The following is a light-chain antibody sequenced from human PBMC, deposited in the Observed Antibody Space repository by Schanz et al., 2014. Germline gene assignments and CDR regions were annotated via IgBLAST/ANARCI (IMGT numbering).Light chain of an antibody. CDR2: GNT. V-gene: IGLV1-40*01. CDR3: CSYAGSYEV. J-gene: IGLJ3*02. Sequence: QSVLTQPPSVSGAPGQRVTISCTGSSSNIGAGYDVHWYQHLPGTAPKLLIYGNTNRPSGVPDRFSGSKSGTSASLAITGLQAEDEADYYCCSYAGSYEVFGGGTKLTVL. CDR1: SSNIGAGYD.